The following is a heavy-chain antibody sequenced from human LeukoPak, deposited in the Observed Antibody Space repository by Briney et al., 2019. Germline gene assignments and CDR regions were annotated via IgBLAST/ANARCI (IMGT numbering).Heavy chain of an antibody. J-gene: IGHJ4*02. D-gene: IGHD6-19*01. CDR3: ARGKAVAGTRWNLDY. CDR1: GGTFSSYA. Sequence: GASVKVSCKASGGTFSSYAISWVRQAPGQGLEWMGRIIPILGIANYAQKFQGRVTITADKSTSTAYMELSSLRSEDTAVYYCARGKAVAGTRWNLDYWGQGTLVTVSS. CDR2: IIPILGIA. V-gene: IGHV1-69*04.